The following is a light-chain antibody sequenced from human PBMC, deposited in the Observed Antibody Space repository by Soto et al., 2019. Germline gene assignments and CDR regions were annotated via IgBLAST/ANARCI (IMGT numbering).Light chain of an antibody. J-gene: IGLJ1*01. V-gene: IGLV2-14*01. CDR1: SSDIGAFDY. CDR3: SSYTSDRARV. CDR2: EVF. Sequence: QSVLTQPTSVSGSPRQSITISCTGTSSDIGAFDYVSWYQQHPGKAPRLLIYEVFNRPSGVSDRFSGSKSGITASLTISGLQAEDEADYYCSSYTSDRARVFGTGTKVTVL.